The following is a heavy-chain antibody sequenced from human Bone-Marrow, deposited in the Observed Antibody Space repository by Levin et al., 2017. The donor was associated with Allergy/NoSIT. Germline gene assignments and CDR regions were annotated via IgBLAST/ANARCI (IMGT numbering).Heavy chain of an antibody. CDR1: GGSFSGYY. D-gene: IGHD6-19*01. CDR2: INHSGST. V-gene: IGHV4-34*01. J-gene: IGHJ5*02. CDR3: ARGAIPWLVRRNWFDP. Sequence: KSGGSLRLSCAVYGGSFSGYYWSWIRQPPGKGLEWIGEINHSGSTNYNPSLKSRVTISVDTSKNQFSLKLSSVTAADTAVYYCARGAIPWLVRRNWFDPWGQGTLVTVSS.